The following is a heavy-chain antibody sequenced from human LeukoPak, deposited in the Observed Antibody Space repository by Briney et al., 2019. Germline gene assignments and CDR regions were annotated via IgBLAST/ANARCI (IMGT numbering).Heavy chain of an antibody. D-gene: IGHD2-15*01. CDR3: ASQILVLVVATGGHFDS. CDR2: IYYSGST. CDR1: GGSISSSSYY. Sequence: PSETLSPTCTVSGGSISSSSYYWGWIRQPPGKGLEWIGSIYYSGSTYYNPSLKSRVTISVDMSKNQFSLKLSSVTAADTAVYYCASQILVLVVATGGHFDSWGQGTLVTVSS. V-gene: IGHV4-39*01. J-gene: IGHJ4*02.